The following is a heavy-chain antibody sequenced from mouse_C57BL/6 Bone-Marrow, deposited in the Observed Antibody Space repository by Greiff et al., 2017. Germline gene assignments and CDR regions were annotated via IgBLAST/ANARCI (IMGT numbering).Heavy chain of an antibody. J-gene: IGHJ1*03. V-gene: IGHV14-4*01. Sequence: EVQVVESGAELVRPGASVKLSCTASGFNIKDDYMHWVKQRPEQGLEWIGWIDPENGDTEYASKFQGKATITADTASNTAYLQRSSLTSEDTAVYYWTTGGTYWYFDVWGTGTTVTVSS. CDR3: TTGGTYWYFDV. CDR1: GFNIKDDY. CDR2: IDPENGDT. D-gene: IGHD2-14*01.